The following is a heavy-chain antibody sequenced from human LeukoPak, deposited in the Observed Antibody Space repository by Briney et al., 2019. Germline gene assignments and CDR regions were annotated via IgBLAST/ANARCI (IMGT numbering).Heavy chain of an antibody. V-gene: IGHV3-7*01. D-gene: IGHD2/OR15-2a*01. Sequence: GGSLRLSCAASGFTFSTYWMSWVRQAPGKGLEWVANIRQDGSEEYYVDSVKGRFTISRDNAKHSLYLQMNSLRAEDTAVYYCARVAVIYYYYMEVWGKGTTVTVSS. CDR2: IRQDGSEE. CDR1: GFTFSTYW. CDR3: ARVAVIYYYYMEV. J-gene: IGHJ6*03.